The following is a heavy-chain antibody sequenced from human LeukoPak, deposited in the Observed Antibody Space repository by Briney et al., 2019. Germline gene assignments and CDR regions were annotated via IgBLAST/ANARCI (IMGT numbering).Heavy chain of an antibody. CDR3: ARDVYDSSGYSPDY. V-gene: IGHV3-30-3*01. J-gene: IGHJ4*02. Sequence: PGGSLRLSCAASGFTSSSYAMHWVRQAPGKGLEWVAVISYDGSNKYYADSVKGRFTISRDNSKNTLYLQMNSLRAEDTAVYYCARDVYDSSGYSPDYWGQGTLVTVSS. CDR1: GFTSSSYA. D-gene: IGHD3-22*01. CDR2: ISYDGSNK.